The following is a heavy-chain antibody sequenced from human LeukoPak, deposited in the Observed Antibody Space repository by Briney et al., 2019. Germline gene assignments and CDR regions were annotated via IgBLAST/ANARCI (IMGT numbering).Heavy chain of an antibody. D-gene: IGHD6-6*01. CDR3: ARGGVYSTSAVDY. Sequence: GGSLRLSCAASGFTFSSYSMNWVRQAPGKGLLWVSRINTDGSSTTYADSVKGRFTISRDNAKNTLYLQMNSLRAEDTAVYYCARGGVYSTSAVDYWGQGTLVTVSS. CDR2: INTDGSST. J-gene: IGHJ4*02. CDR1: GFTFSSYS. V-gene: IGHV3-74*01.